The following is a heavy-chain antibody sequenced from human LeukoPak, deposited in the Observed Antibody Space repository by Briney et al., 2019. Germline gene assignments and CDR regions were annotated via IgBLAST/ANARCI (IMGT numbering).Heavy chain of an antibody. J-gene: IGHJ4*02. CDR2: INGDGSST. CDR3: ARAEGAPRRFFDY. Sequence: PGGSLRLSCAASGFTFSSYWMHWVRQAPGKGLGWVSRINGDGSSTTYADSVKGRFTISRDNAKNTLYLQMNSLRAEDTAVYYCARAEGAPRRFFDYWGQGTLVTVSS. CDR1: GFTFSSYW. D-gene: IGHD6-6*01. V-gene: IGHV3-74*01.